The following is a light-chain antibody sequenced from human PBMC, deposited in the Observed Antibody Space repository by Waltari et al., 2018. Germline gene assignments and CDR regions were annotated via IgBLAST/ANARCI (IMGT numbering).Light chain of an antibody. J-gene: IGLJ3*02. CDR3: QSYDSSNSWV. Sequence: NFMLTQPHSVSESPGKTVTISCTGSSGSIARQYVPWYQQRPGSAPPSVIYEDNQRPSGVPDRFSGSIASSSNSASLTISGLKTEDEADYYCQSYDSSNSWVFVGGTKLTVL. V-gene: IGLV6-57*02. CDR2: EDN. CDR1: SGSIARQY.